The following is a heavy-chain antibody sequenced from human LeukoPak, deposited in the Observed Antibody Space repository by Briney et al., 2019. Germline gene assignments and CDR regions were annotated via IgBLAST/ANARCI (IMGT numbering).Heavy chain of an antibody. V-gene: IGHV1-69*04. D-gene: IGHD6-13*01. J-gene: IGHJ3*02. CDR3: ARLNSIAAAGTRAFDI. Sequence: ASVKVSCKASGGTFSSYAISWVRQAPGQGLEWMGRIIPILGIANYAQKFQGRVTITADKSTSTAYMELSSLRSEDTAVYYCARLNSIAAAGTRAFDIWGQGTMVTVSS. CDR1: GGTFSSYA. CDR2: IIPILGIA.